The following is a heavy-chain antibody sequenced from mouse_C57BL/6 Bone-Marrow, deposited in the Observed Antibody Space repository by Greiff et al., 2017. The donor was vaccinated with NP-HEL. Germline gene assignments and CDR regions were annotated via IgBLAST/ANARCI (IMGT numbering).Heavy chain of an antibody. Sequence: QVHVKQSGAELARPGASVKMSCKASGYTFTSYTMHWVKQRPGQGLEWIGYINPSSGYTKYNQKFKDKATLTADKSSSTAYMQLSSLTSEDSAVYYCARSLLLVDYWGQGTTLTVSS. CDR3: ARSLLLVDY. J-gene: IGHJ2*01. V-gene: IGHV1-4*01. CDR1: GYTFTSYT. D-gene: IGHD1-1*01. CDR2: INPSSGYT.